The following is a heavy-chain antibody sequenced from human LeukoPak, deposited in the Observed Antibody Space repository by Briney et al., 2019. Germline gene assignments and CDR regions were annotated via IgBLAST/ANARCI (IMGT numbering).Heavy chain of an antibody. CDR1: GGSISSGSYC. Sequence: SQTLSVTCTVSGGSISSGSYCWSCIRQHPGKGLEWIGYIYYRGSTYYNPSRKSRVTISVVTSKNQFSLKLSSVTAADTAVYYCAGYCSGGSCYSYYYYGMDVWGQGTTVPVSS. D-gene: IGHD2-15*01. J-gene: IGHJ6*02. CDR3: AGYCSGGSCYSYYYYGMDV. CDR2: IYYRGST. V-gene: IGHV4-31*02.